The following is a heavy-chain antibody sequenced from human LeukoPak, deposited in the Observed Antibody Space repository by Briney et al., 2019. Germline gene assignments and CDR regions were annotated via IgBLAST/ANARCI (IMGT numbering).Heavy chain of an antibody. D-gene: IGHD3-22*01. V-gene: IGHV3-7*01. CDR1: GFTFSNYW. CDR3: ARRGHYGGFDP. Sequence: GGSLRLSCAASGFTFSNYWMNWVRQAPGKGLEWVANIKEDGSEKYYVDSVKGRFTISRDNAKSSLFLQMNSLRVEDTAVYYCARRGHYGGFDPWGQGTLVTVSS. J-gene: IGHJ5*02. CDR2: IKEDGSEK.